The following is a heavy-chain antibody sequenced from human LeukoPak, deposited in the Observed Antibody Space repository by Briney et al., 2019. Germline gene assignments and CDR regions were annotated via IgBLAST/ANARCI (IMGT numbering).Heavy chain of an antibody. CDR3: GSRRTAMFGVIKGPIDY. D-gene: IGHD3-3*01. CDR2: IYHSGST. V-gene: IGHV4-4*02. Sequence: SGTLSLTCAVSGGSISSSNWWSWVRQPPGKGLEWIGEIYHSGSTNYNPSLKSRVTISVDKSKNQFSLKLSSVTAADTAVYYCGSRRTAMFGVIKGPIDYWGQGTLVTVSS. CDR1: GGSISSSNW. J-gene: IGHJ4*02.